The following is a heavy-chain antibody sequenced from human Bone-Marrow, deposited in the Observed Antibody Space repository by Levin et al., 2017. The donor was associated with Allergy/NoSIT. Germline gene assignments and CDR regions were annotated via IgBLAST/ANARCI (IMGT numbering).Heavy chain of an antibody. CDR1: AFSVSDIV. V-gene: IGHV3-23*01. CDR2: IDRSGVTT. CDR3: TERGPRSGNYYSALHI. Sequence: GGSLRLSCATSAFSVSDIVMNWVRQAPGKGLEWVSTIDRSGVTTYYADSVKGRFSISRDNSKNTVYLQMNSLRAEGTAVYFCTERGPRSGNYYSALHIWGQGTMVTVSS. D-gene: IGHD1-26*01. J-gene: IGHJ3*02.